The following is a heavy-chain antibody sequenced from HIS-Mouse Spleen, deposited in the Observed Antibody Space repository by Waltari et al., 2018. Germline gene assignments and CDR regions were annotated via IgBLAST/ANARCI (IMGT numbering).Heavy chain of an antibody. J-gene: IGHJ4*02. Sequence: QVQLQESGPGLVKPSETLSLTCTVSGYSISSGYYWGWIRQPPGKGLEWIGSIYHSGSPYYNPSLKSRVTISVDTSKNQFSLKLSSVTAADTAVYYCAYGDYFDYWGQGTLVTVSS. CDR3: AYGDYFDY. V-gene: IGHV4-38-2*02. CDR1: GYSISSGYY. D-gene: IGHD4-17*01. CDR2: IYHSGSP.